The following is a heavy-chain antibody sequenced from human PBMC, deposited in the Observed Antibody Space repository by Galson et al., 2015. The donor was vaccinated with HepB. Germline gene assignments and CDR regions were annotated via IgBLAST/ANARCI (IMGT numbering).Heavy chain of an antibody. CDR3: ARDFRIIAEADFDI. V-gene: IGHV3-7*01. Sequence: SLRLSCAASGFTFSIYLMNWVRQAPGKGLEWVANINQDGSEKYSGDSVKGRFTISIDNAKNSLYLEMNSLSAEDTAVYYFARDFRIIAEADFDIWRLGTKVPVSS. CDR2: INQDGSEK. D-gene: IGHD2-15*01. J-gene: IGHJ3*02. CDR1: GFTFSIYL.